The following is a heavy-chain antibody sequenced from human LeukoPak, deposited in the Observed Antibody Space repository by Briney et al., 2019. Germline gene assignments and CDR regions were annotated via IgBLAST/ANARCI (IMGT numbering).Heavy chain of an antibody. CDR2: ISSSSSYI. CDR1: GFTFSSYS. J-gene: IGHJ5*02. Sequence: GGSLRLSCAASGFTFSSYSMNWVRQAPGKGLEWVLSISSSSSYIYYADSVKGRFTISRDNAKNSLYLQMNSLRAEDTAVYYCARDESNSWYEPPQWFDPWGQGTLVTVSS. D-gene: IGHD6-13*01. V-gene: IGHV3-21*01. CDR3: ARDESNSWYEPPQWFDP.